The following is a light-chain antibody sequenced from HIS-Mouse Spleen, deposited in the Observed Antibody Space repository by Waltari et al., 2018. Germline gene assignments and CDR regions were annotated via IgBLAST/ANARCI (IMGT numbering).Light chain of an antibody. J-gene: IGLJ3*02. CDR1: SSTIGAGYD. CDR2: GNS. Sequence: QSVLTQPPSVSGAPGQRVTISCTGSSSTIGAGYDVHWYQQLPGTAPTLLICGNSTRPAGVPDRFSGSKSGTAASLAITGLQAEDEADYYCQSYDSSLSGSVFGGGTKLTVL. V-gene: IGLV1-40*01. CDR3: QSYDSSLSGSV.